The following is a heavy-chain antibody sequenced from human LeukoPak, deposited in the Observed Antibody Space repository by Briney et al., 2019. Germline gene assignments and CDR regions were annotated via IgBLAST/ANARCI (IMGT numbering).Heavy chain of an antibody. CDR3: ARHYGP. Sequence: SETLSLTCAVSGVSVGSNNYYWTWIRQSPGRGLEWIGSLSHGGSTNYNPSLKSRVTISVDTSKNQFSLKLNSVTAADTAVYYCARHYGPWGQGTLVTVSS. D-gene: IGHD3-10*01. J-gene: IGHJ5*02. V-gene: IGHV4-39*01. CDR1: GVSVGSNNYY. CDR2: LSHGGST.